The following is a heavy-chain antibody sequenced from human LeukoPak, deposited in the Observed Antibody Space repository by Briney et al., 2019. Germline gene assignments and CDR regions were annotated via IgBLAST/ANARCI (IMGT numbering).Heavy chain of an antibody. CDR1: GGSVTSGTYH. CDR3: TTIKRGDIFGYFDF. Sequence: PSETLSLTCSVSGGSVTSGTYHWGWIRQPPGKGLEWIGSVYFDGGTHYDPSLQSRVTISVDTSKNQLSLRLSSVTAADTAVYYCTTIKRGDIFGYFDFWGQGILVTVSS. V-gene: IGHV4-39*07. CDR2: VYFDGGT. D-gene: IGHD5-18*01. J-gene: IGHJ4*02.